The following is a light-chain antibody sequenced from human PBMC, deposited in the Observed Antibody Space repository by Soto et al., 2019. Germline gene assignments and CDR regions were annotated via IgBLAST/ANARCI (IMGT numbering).Light chain of an antibody. CDR3: QSFDSSLSGYV. CDR1: TSNLGSGYD. Sequence: QSVLTQPPSVSGAPGQRVTISCAGSTSNLGSGYDVHWYQQLPGAAPKLLIYGFFNRPSGIPDRFSGSRSGTSASLVITGLQAEDEADYYCQSFDSSLSGYVFGTGTKVTDL. J-gene: IGLJ1*01. V-gene: IGLV1-40*01. CDR2: GFF.